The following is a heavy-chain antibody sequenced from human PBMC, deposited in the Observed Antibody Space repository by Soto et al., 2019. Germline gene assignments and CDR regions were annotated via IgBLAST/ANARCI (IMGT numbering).Heavy chain of an antibody. CDR2: IIPIFGTA. D-gene: IGHD2-15*01. J-gene: IGHJ5*02. V-gene: IGHV1-69*01. CDR3: AREGPGVVAADWFDP. CDR1: GGTFSSYA. Sequence: QVQLVPSGAEVKKPGSSVKVSCKASGGTFSSYAISWVRQAPGQGLEWMGGIIPIFGTANYAQKFQGRVTITADESTSTAYMELSSLRSEDTAVYYCAREGPGVVAADWFDPWGQGTLVTVSS.